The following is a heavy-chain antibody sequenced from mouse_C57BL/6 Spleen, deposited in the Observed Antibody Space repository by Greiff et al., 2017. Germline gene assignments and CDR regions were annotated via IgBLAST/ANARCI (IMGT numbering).Heavy chain of an antibody. D-gene: IGHD3-2*02. CDR2: INYDGSST. Sequence: EVMLVESEGGLVQPGSSMKLSCTASGFTFSDYYMAWVRQVPEKGLEWVANINYDGSSTYYLDSLKSRFIISRDNAKNILYLQMSSLKSEDTATYYCARDRDSSGLYFDYWGQGTTLTVSS. CDR1: GFTFSDYY. J-gene: IGHJ2*01. CDR3: ARDRDSSGLYFDY. V-gene: IGHV5-16*01.